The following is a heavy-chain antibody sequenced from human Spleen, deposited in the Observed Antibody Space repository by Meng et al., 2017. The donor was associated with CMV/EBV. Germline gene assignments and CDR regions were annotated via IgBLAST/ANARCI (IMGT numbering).Heavy chain of an antibody. CDR3: ARAGYPRSWYGEGFDY. CDR1: GFTFSTFS. D-gene: IGHD6-13*01. CDR2: ISYDGSKK. V-gene: IGHV3-30*04. J-gene: IGHJ4*02. Sequence: GESLKISCAASGFTFSTFSMHWVRQAPGKGLEWVVVISYDGSKKYYADSVKGRFTISRDNSKNTLDLQMSSLRAEDTAVYYCARAGYPRSWYGEGFDYLGQGTLVTVSS.